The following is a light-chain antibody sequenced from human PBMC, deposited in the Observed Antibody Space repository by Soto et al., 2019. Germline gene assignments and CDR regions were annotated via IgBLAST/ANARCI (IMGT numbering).Light chain of an antibody. CDR1: QSVSSSY. V-gene: IGKV3-20*01. Sequence: EIVLTQSPGTLSLSPGERATLSCRASQSVSSSYLAWYQQKPGQAPRLLIYGASSRATGIPDRFSGSGSGTDFTLTLSRLEPEDFAVYYCQQYHNSPLTFGQGTKVDIK. J-gene: IGKJ1*01. CDR3: QQYHNSPLT. CDR2: GAS.